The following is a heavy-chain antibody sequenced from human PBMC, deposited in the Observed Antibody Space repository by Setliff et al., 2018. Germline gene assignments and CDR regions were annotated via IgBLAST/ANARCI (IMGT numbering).Heavy chain of an antibody. D-gene: IGHD1-26*01. J-gene: IGHJ5*02. CDR3: ARGGVLGPNTRWFDP. Sequence: SETLSLTCAVYGGSFSNYYWSWIRQPPGKGLEWIGTIYHGGGSNYNPSLKSRVIMSVDPSRNQFSLRLNSVTAADTAIYYCARGGVLGPNTRWFDPWGQGILVTVSS. V-gene: IGHV4-34*01. CDR1: GGSFSNYY. CDR2: IYHGGGS.